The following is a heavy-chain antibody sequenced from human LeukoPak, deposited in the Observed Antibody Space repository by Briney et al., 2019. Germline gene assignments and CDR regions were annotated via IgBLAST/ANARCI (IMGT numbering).Heavy chain of an antibody. V-gene: IGHV3-7*01. CDR2: INPDGGQR. J-gene: IGHJ5*02. CDR1: GFTFSDYW. D-gene: IGHD3-22*01. Sequence: GGSLRLSCAASGFTFSDYWISWVRQAPGKGLDWVAHINPDGGQRSYVASVEGRFTISRDNAKNSLYLQMNSLRTEDTAVYYCARDSHDSSGPWGQGTLVTVSS. CDR3: ARDSHDSSGP.